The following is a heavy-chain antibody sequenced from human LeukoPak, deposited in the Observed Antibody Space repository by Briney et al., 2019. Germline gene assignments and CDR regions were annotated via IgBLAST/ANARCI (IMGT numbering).Heavy chain of an antibody. Sequence: GESLKISCKGSGYSFTSYWIGWVRQMPGKGLGWMGIIYPGDSDTRYSPSFQGQVTISADKSISTAYLQWSSLKASDTAMYYCARLRHGGIAAAGPFSSVGFPPDYWGQGTLVTVSS. J-gene: IGHJ4*02. V-gene: IGHV5-51*01. CDR1: GYSFTSYW. CDR2: IYPGDSDT. D-gene: IGHD6-13*01. CDR3: ARLRHGGIAAAGPFSSVGFPPDY.